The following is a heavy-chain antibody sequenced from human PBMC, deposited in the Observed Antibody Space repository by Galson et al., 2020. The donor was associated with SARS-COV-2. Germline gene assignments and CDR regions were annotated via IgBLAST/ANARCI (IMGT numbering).Heavy chain of an antibody. CDR3: ARNKLYGDYGLGYYYYGMDV. J-gene: IGHJ6*02. Sequence: SETLSLTCAVYGGSFSGYYWSWIRQPPGKGLEWIGEINHSGSTNYNPSLKSRVTISVDTSKNQFSLKLSSVTAADTAVYYCARNKLYGDYGLGYYYYGMDVWGQGTTVTVSS. CDR1: GGSFSGYY. CDR2: INHSGST. D-gene: IGHD4-17*01. V-gene: IGHV4-34*01.